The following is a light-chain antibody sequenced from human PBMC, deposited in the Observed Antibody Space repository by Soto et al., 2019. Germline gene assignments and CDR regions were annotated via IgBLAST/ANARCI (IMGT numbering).Light chain of an antibody. CDR3: QQYNNWPQT. V-gene: IGKV3-15*01. J-gene: IGKJ1*01. CDR2: GAS. CDR1: QSVSGSY. Sequence: EIVLTQSPGTLSLSPGERATLSCRASQSVSGSYLAWYQQKPGQAPRLLIYGASTRATGIPARFSGSGSGTEFTLTISSLQSEDFAVYYCQQYNNWPQTFGQGTKVGI.